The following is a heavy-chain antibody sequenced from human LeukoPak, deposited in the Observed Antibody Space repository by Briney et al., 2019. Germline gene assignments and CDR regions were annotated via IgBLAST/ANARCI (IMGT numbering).Heavy chain of an antibody. V-gene: IGHV3-48*03. J-gene: IGHJ4*02. D-gene: IGHD3-22*01. CDR3: ARPLRSSGYHCFDY. CDR2: ITGSSSTI. Sequence: GGSLRLSCAASGFTFSSYEMNWVRQAPGKGLEWISYITGSSSTIYYADSVKGRFTISRDNAKNSLYLQMNSLRAEDTAVYYCARPLRSSGYHCFDYWGQGTLVTVSS. CDR1: GFTFSSYE.